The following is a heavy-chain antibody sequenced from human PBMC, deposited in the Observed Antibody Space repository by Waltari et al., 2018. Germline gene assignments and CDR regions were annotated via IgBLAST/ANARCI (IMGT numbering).Heavy chain of an antibody. V-gene: IGHV3-15*01. D-gene: IGHD6-13*01. Sequence: EVQLVESGGGLVKPGGSLRLSCAASGFTFSNAWMSWVRQAPGKGLEWVGRIKSKTDGGTTDYAAPVKGRFTISRDNSKNTLYLQMNSLRAEDTAVYYCAKDTGRGSSSLPKGYFQHWGQGTLVTVSS. CDR1: GFTFSNAW. J-gene: IGHJ1*01. CDR3: AKDTGRGSSSLPKGYFQH. CDR2: IKSKTDGGTT.